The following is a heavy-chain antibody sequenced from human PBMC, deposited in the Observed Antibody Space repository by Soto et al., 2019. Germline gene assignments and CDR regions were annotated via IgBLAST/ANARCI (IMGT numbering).Heavy chain of an antibody. CDR2: IIPIFGTA. CDR3: ARVGSTFKTAGGFDY. D-gene: IGHD1-26*01. CDR1: GGTFSSYA. Sequence: QVQLVQSGAEVKKPGSSVKVSCKASGGTFSSYAISWVRQAPGQGLEWMGGIIPIFGTANYAQKFQGRVTITAEESTSTADMELSSLRSEDTAVYYCARVGSTFKTAGGFDYWGQGTLVTVSS. V-gene: IGHV1-69*01. J-gene: IGHJ4*02.